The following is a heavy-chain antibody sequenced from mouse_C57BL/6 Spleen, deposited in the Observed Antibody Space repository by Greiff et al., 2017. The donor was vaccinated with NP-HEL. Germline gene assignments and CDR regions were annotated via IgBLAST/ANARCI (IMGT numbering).Heavy chain of an antibody. CDR1: GFTFSSYG. V-gene: IGHV5-6*02. J-gene: IGHJ4*01. D-gene: IGHD2-3*01. Sequence: DVMLVESGGDLVKPGGSLKLSCAASGFTFSSYGMSWVRQTPDKRLEWVATISSGGSYTYYPDSVKGRFTISRDNAKNTLYLQMSSLKSEDTAMYYCARNDGYYDYYAMDYWGQGTSVTVSS. CDR3: ARNDGYYDYYAMDY. CDR2: ISSGGSYT.